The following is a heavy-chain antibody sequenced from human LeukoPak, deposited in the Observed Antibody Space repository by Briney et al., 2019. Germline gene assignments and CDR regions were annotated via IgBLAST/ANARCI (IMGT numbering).Heavy chain of an antibody. V-gene: IGHV1-24*01. Sequence: ASVKVSCKVSGYTLTELSMHWVRQAPGKGLEWMGGFDPEDGETIYAQKFQGRVTMTEDTSTDTAYMELSSLRSEDTAVYYCATVTYSGYDRTDAFDIWGQGTMVTVSS. CDR3: ATVTYSGYDRTDAFDI. CDR1: GYTLTELS. J-gene: IGHJ3*02. D-gene: IGHD5-12*01. CDR2: FDPEDGET.